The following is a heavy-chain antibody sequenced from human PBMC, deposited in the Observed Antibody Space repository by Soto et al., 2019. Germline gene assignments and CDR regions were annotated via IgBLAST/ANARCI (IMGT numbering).Heavy chain of an antibody. Sequence: EVQLVESGGGLVKPGGSLRLSCAASGFTFSSYSMNWVRQAPGKGLEWVSSISSSSSYIYYAASVKGRFTISRDKAKNSLYLQMNSLRAEDTAGYYCARVTEDILTGYYSGVDYWGQGTLVTVSS. D-gene: IGHD3-9*01. CDR3: ARVTEDILTGYYSGVDY. CDR1: GFTFSSYS. CDR2: ISSSSSYI. V-gene: IGHV3-21*01. J-gene: IGHJ4*02.